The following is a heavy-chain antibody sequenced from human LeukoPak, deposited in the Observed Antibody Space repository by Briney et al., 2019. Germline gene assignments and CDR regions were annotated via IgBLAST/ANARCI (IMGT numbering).Heavy chain of an antibody. CDR1: FTFSNYG. J-gene: IGHJ4*02. CDR2: ISYDGSNK. Sequence: GGSLRLSCAASFTFSNYGMHWVRQAPGKGLGWVAVISYDGSNKYYADSVKGRFTISRDTSKNTLYLQMNSLRAEDTAVYYCAKARTSTNWYFDYWGQGTLVTVSS. CDR3: AKARTSTNWYFDY. V-gene: IGHV3-30*18. D-gene: IGHD2-8*01.